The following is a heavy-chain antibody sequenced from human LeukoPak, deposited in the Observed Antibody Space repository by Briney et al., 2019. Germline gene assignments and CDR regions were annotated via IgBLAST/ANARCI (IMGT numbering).Heavy chain of an antibody. V-gene: IGHV4-30-4*01. CDR3: ARPYYYDSRIDP. Sequence: SQTLSLTCTVSGGSISSGDYYWSWIRQPPGKGLEWIAYMYYSGSTYYNPSLKSRVTMSADTSKNQLSQKLSSVTAADTAVYYCARPYYYDSRIDPWGQGILVTVSS. J-gene: IGHJ5*02. D-gene: IGHD3-22*01. CDR1: GGSISSGDYY. CDR2: MYYSGST.